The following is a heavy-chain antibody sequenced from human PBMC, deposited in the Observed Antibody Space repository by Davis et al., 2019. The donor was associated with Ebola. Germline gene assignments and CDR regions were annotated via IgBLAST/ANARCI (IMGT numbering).Heavy chain of an antibody. CDR3: AKDRWFHDYGDYGGWFDP. D-gene: IGHD4-17*01. V-gene: IGHV3-23*01. Sequence: GESLKISCAASGFTLSSYAMSWVRQAPGKGLEWVSAISGSGGSTYYADSVKGRFTISRDNSKNTLYLQMNSLRAEDTAVYYCAKDRWFHDYGDYGGWFDPWGQGTLVTVSS. CDR2: ISGSGGST. CDR1: GFTLSSYA. J-gene: IGHJ5*02.